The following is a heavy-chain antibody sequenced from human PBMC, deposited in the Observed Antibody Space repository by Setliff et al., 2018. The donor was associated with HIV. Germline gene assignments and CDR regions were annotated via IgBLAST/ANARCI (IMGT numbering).Heavy chain of an antibody. Sequence: SETLSLTCAVSGVPISSTSYYWGWIRQPPGKGLEWIGSMYYSGNTYYNPSLKSRVTISIDTSKNQFSLRLSSVTAADTAVYYCARGAPYGSGRHRWNSWGQGTLVTVSS. CDR3: ARGAPYGSGRHRWNS. CDR2: MYYSGNT. D-gene: IGHD3-10*01. V-gene: IGHV4-39*07. J-gene: IGHJ4*02. CDR1: GVPISSTSYY.